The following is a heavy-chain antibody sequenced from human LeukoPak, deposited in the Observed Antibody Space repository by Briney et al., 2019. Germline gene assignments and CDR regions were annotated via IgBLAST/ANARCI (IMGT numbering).Heavy chain of an antibody. Sequence: QTLSLTCAISGDSVSGYSGTWNWIRQSPSRGLEWLGRTYYRSKWYNDYALSVKGRITIIPDTSKNQFFLQLNSVTPEHTAVYYCAMQHSGKLDFWGQGTLVTVSS. CDR2: TYYRSKWYN. V-gene: IGHV6-1*01. J-gene: IGHJ4*02. CDR1: GDSVSGYSGT. CDR3: AMQHSGKLDF. D-gene: IGHD5-12*01.